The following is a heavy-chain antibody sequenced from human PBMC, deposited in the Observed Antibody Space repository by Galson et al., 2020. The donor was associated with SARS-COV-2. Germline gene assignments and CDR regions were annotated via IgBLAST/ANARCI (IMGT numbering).Heavy chain of an antibody. CDR1: GFTISSYA. Sequence: GSLRLSCAASGFTISSYAMHWVRQAPGKGLEWVSAISISGSYKFYADSVRGRFTISRDNAKNSSYLQVNSLRAEDTAVYYCARALGATPVYCWYFDLWGRGTLVTVAS. V-gene: IGHV3-21*01. CDR3: ARALGATPVYCWYFDL. J-gene: IGHJ2*01. D-gene: IGHD3-16*01. CDR2: ISISGSYK.